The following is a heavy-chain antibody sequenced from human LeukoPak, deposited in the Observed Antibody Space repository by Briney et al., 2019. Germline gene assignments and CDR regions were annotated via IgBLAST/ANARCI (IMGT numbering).Heavy chain of an antibody. J-gene: IGHJ3*02. CDR2: IIPIFGTA. CDR1: GGTFSSYA. V-gene: IGHV1-69*13. D-gene: IGHD6-6*01. Sequence: SVKVSCKASGGTFSSYAISWVRQATGQGLEWMGGIIPIFGTANYAQKFQGRVTITADESTSTAYMELSSLRSEDTAVYYCARDLSIAARPDHDAFDIWGQGTMVTVSS. CDR3: ARDLSIAARPDHDAFDI.